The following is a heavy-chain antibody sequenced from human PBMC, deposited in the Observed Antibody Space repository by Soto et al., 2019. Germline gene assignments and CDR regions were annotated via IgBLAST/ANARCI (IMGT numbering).Heavy chain of an antibody. CDR3: ARGQWSGVHGSWFDP. J-gene: IGHJ5*02. V-gene: IGHV1-18*01. Sequence: QVQLVQSGAEVKKPGASVKVSCKASGYTFTSYGISWVRQAPGQGLEWMGWISAYNGNTNYAQKVQGRVTMTTDTSRXTGDMELRSLRSDDTAVYYCARGQWSGVHGSWFDPWGQGTLVTVSS. CDR1: GYTFTSYG. CDR2: ISAYNGNT. D-gene: IGHD3-10*01.